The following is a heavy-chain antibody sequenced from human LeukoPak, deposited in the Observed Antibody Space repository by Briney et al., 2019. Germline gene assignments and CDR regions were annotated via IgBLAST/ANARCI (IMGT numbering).Heavy chain of an antibody. V-gene: IGHV1-2*02. Sequence: ASVEVSCKASGYTFTGYYMHWVRQAPGQGLEWMGWINPNSGGTNYAQKFQGRVTMTRDTSISTAYMELSRLRSDDTAVYYCARGFEYSSSSPIWGQGTMVTVSS. CDR3: ARGFEYSSSSPI. D-gene: IGHD6-6*01. CDR2: INPNSGGT. J-gene: IGHJ3*02. CDR1: GYTFTGYY.